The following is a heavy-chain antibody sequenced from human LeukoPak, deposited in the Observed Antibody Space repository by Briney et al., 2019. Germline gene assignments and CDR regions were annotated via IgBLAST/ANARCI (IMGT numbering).Heavy chain of an antibody. CDR3: ARVKYGGIAAAGEFGFAFDI. CDR2: IFYSGST. CDR1: GYSISSGFH. Sequence: PSETLSLTCTVSGYSISSGFHWGWIRQPPGKGLEWIGNIFYSGSTYYSPSLKSRVTISLDTSKNQFSLKLSSVTAADTALYYCARVKYGGIAAAGEFGFAFDIWGQGTMVTVSS. D-gene: IGHD6-13*01. V-gene: IGHV4-38-2*02. J-gene: IGHJ3*02.